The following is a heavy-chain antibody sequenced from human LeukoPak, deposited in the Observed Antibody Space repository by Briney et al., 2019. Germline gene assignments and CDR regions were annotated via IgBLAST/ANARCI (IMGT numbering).Heavy chain of an antibody. D-gene: IGHD6-19*01. CDR3: ASASSGWYRDAFDI. CDR2: IYSGGST. Sequence: PGGSLRLSCAASGSTVSSNYMSWVRQAPGKGLEWGSVIYSGGSTYYADSVKGRFTISRDNSKNTLYLQMNSLRAEDTAVYYCASASSGWYRDAFDIWGQGTMVTVSS. J-gene: IGHJ3*02. CDR1: GSTVSSNY. V-gene: IGHV3-53*01.